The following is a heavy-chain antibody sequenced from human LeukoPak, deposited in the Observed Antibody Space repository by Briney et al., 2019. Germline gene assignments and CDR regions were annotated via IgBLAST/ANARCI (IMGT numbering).Heavy chain of an antibody. CDR3: ARGRYCSGGSCYVDY. CDR1: GGSFSGYY. Sequence: SSETLSLTCAVYGGSFSGYYWSWIRQPPGKELEWIGEINHSGSTNYNPSLKSRVTISVDTSKNQFSLKLSSVTAADTAVYYCARGRYCSGGSCYVDYWGQGTLVTVSS. V-gene: IGHV4-34*01. D-gene: IGHD2-15*01. CDR2: INHSGST. J-gene: IGHJ4*02.